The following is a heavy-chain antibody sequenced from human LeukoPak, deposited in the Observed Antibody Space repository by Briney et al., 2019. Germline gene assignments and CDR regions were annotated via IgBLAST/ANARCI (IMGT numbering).Heavy chain of an antibody. D-gene: IGHD3-22*01. CDR1: GXTVSSNY. V-gene: IGHV3-66*01. CDR2: IYSGGST. Sequence: GGSLRLSCAASGXTVSSNYMSWVRQAPGKGLEWVSVIYSGGSTYYADSVKGRFTISRDNSKNTLYLQMNSLRAEDTAVSYCASCSSGYYYELDYWGQGTLVTVSS. CDR3: ASCSSGYYYELDY. J-gene: IGHJ4*02.